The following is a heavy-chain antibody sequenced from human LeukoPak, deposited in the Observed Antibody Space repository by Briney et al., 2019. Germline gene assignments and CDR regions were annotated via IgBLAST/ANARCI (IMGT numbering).Heavy chain of an antibody. CDR2: ISSSSSSI. Sequence: GGSLRLSCAASGFIFNYYSMNWVRQAPGKGLEWVSYISSSSSSIYYADSVKGRFTISRDNAKNSLYLQMNSLRDEDTAVYYCTKESVTYLDYWGQGTLVTVSS. CDR1: GFIFNYYS. CDR3: TKESVTYLDY. J-gene: IGHJ4*02. D-gene: IGHD2-21*02. V-gene: IGHV3-48*02.